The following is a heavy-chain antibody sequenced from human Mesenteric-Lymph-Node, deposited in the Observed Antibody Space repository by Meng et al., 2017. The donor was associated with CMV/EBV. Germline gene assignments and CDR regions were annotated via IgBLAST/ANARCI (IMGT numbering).Heavy chain of an antibody. Sequence: GESLKISCKVSGYNFNNYWIGWVRQMPGKGLEWMGIIYPGDSDTRYSPSFQGQVTISADKSATTAYLQWRSLQASDTAIYYCARLGGSGGSWIDSWGQGTLVTVSS. D-gene: IGHD2-15*01. V-gene: IGHV5-51*01. CDR3: ARLGGSGGSWIDS. CDR2: IYPGDSDT. CDR1: GYNFNNYW. J-gene: IGHJ4*02.